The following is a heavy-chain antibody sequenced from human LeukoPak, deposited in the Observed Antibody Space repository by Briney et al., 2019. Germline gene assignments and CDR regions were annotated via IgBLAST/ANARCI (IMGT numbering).Heavy chain of an antibody. CDR3: ATSYDSSGNN. CDR1: GFTFSIFW. J-gene: IGHJ4*02. Sequence: GGSLRLSCAASGFTFSIFWMSWVRQAPGKGLEWVANIKQDGSEKYYVDSVKGRFTISRDNARDSLYLEMNNVRAEDTVIYYCATSYDSSGNNWGQGTLVTVSS. V-gene: IGHV3-7*01. CDR2: IKQDGSEK. D-gene: IGHD3-22*01.